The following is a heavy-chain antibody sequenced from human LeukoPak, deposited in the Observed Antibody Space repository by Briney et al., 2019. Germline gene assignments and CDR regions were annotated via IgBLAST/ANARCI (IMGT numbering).Heavy chain of an antibody. Sequence: SETLSLTCTVSGGSISPYYWSWIRQPPGKGLEWIGYIYYSGTTNYSPSLKSRVIISVDTSKNQFSLKLSSVTAADTAVYYCARLDELLAFDYWGQGTLVTVSS. CDR1: GGSISPYY. CDR2: IYYSGTT. D-gene: IGHD2-15*01. V-gene: IGHV4-59*08. CDR3: ARLDELLAFDY. J-gene: IGHJ4*02.